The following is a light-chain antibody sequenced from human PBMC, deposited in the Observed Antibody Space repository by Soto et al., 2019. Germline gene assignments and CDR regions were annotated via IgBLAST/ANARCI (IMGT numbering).Light chain of an antibody. J-gene: IGKJ4*01. V-gene: IGKV3-20*01. CDR2: GAS. CDR3: QQYGSSPPVT. Sequence: EIVLTQSPGTLSLSPGERATLSCRVSQSVSSNFLTWHQHKPGQAPRLLIYGASSRATGIPDRFSGSGSGTDFTLTISRLEPEDFAVYYCQQYGSSPPVTFGGGTRVEIK. CDR1: QSVSSNF.